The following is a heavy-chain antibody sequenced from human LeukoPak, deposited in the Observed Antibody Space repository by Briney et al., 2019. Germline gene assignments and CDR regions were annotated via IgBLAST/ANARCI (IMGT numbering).Heavy chain of an antibody. CDR2: IIPILGIV. Sequence: VASVKVSCKASGGTFSSYAISWVRQAPGQGLEWMGRIIPILGIVNYAQKFQGRVTITADKSTSTAYMELSSLRSEDTAVYYCAYPAATRGDYWGQGTLVTVAS. CDR3: AYPAATRGDY. CDR1: GGTFSSYA. D-gene: IGHD6-25*01. V-gene: IGHV1-69*04. J-gene: IGHJ4*02.